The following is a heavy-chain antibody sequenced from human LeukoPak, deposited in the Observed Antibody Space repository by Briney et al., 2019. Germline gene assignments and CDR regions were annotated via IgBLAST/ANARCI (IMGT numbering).Heavy chain of an antibody. J-gene: IGHJ6*02. CDR1: GGTFSSYT. Sequence: GASVKVSCKASGGTFSSYTISWVRQAPGQGLEWMGRIIPILGIANYAQEFQGRVTITADKSTSTAYMELSSLRSEDTAVYYCARERDYYYYGMDVWGQGTTVTVSS. CDR3: ARERDYYYYGMDV. V-gene: IGHV1-69*02. CDR2: IIPILGIA.